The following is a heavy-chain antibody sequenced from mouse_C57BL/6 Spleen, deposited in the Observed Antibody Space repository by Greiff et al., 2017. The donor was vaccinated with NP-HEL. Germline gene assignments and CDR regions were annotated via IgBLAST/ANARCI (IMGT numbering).Heavy chain of an antibody. Sequence: VQLQQSGPELVKPGASVKISCKASGYAFSSSWMNWVKQRPGKGLEWIGRIYPGDGDTNYNGKFKGKATLTADKSSSTAYMQLSSLTSEDSAVYFCAREVTTFDYWGQGTTLTVSS. V-gene: IGHV1-82*01. D-gene: IGHD2-2*01. CDR3: AREVTTFDY. CDR1: GYAFSSSW. CDR2: IYPGDGDT. J-gene: IGHJ2*01.